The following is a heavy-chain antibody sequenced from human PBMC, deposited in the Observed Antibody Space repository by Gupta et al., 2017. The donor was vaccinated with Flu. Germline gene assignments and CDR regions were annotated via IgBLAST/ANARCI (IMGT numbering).Heavy chain of an antibody. CDR3: VRGAMWVTYYFDY. V-gene: IGHV3-21*01. Sequence: VRQAPGKGLEWVSIISDSGENIYYADSVRGRFTISRDNAGNSLYLQMNSLRAEDTAVYYCVRGAMWVTYYFDYWGQGILVTVSS. CDR2: ISDSGENI. D-gene: IGHD2-21*02. J-gene: IGHJ4*02.